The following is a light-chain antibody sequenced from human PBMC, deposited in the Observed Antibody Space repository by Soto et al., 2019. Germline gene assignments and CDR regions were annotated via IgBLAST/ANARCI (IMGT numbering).Light chain of an antibody. CDR3: QTYNNWPLT. CDR1: QGIGDT. J-gene: IGKJ4*01. Sequence: EVVMRQSPATFSVSTGEFANLSGSASQGIGDTLAWYQHKPGQTPRLLIYDTYTRATGVSTRFSGSRSGAEFTLTINSLQSEDFAVYYCQTYNNWPLTFGGGTKVDIK. V-gene: IGKV3-15*01. CDR2: DTY.